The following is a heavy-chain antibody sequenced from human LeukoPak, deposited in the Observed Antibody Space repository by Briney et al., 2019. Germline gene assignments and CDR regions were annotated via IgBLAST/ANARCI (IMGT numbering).Heavy chain of an antibody. V-gene: IGHV4-34*01. J-gene: IGHJ4*02. D-gene: IGHD5-24*01. CDR3: ARGRVRDGYSQGGYFDY. CDR2: INHSGST. CDR1: GGSFSGYY. Sequence: SETLSLTCAVYGGSFSGYYWSWIRQPPGKGLEWIGEINHSGSTNYNPSLKSRVTISVDTSKNQFSLKLSSVTAADTAVYYCARGRVRDGYSQGGYFDYWGQGTLVTVSS.